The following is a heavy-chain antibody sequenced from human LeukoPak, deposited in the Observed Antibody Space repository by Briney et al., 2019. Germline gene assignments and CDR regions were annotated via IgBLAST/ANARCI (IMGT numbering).Heavy chain of an antibody. CDR2: ISAYNDNT. J-gene: IGHJ4*02. Sequence: HAASVKVSCTASGYTFTSYGISWVRQAPGQGLEWMGWISAYNDNTNYAQKLQGRVTMTTDTSTSTAYMELRSLRSDDTAVYYCARGYCSSTSCFYFDYWGQGTLVTVSS. CDR3: ARGYCSSTSCFYFDY. CDR1: GYTFTSYG. D-gene: IGHD2-2*01. V-gene: IGHV1-18*04.